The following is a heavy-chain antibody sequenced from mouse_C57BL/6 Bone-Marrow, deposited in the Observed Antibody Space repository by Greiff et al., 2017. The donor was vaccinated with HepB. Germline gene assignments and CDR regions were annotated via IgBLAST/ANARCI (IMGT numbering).Heavy chain of an antibody. CDR2: IDPSDSET. D-gene: IGHD1-1*01. V-gene: IGHV1-52*01. CDR3: ARKVIVLRYWYFDV. J-gene: IGHJ1*03. CDR1: GYTFTSYW. Sequence: QVQLQQPGAELVRPGSSVKLSCKASGYTFTSYWMHWVKQRPIQGLEWIGNIDPSDSETNYNQKFKDKATLTVDKSSSTAYMQLSSLTSEDSAVYYYARKVIVLRYWYFDVWGTGTTVTVSS.